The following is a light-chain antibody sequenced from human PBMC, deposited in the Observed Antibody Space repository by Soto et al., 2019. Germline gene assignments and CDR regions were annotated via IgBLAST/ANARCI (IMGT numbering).Light chain of an antibody. V-gene: IGKV4-1*01. Sequence: DIVMTQSPDSLAVSLGERATINCKSSQTIFYNFNHKNYLAWYQQRPGQPPRLLMYWASTRAYGVPDRFSGSGSGTDFTLTISSLQPDDFATYYCQQYNSLYTFGQGTELDLK. CDR3: QQYNSLYT. CDR2: WAS. CDR1: QTIFYNFNHKNY. J-gene: IGKJ2*01.